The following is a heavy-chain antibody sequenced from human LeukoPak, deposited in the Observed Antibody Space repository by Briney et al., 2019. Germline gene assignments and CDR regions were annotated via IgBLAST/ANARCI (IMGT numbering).Heavy chain of an antibody. D-gene: IGHD3-10*01. J-gene: IGHJ3*02. CDR3: AKDPAALRGVVAFDI. Sequence: GGSLRLSCAASGFTFSSYGMHWVRQAPGKGPEWVAFIRYDGSNKYYADSVKGRFTISRDNSKNTLYLQMNSLRAEDTAVYYCAKDPAALRGVVAFDIWGQGTMVTVSS. CDR1: GFTFSSYG. CDR2: IRYDGSNK. V-gene: IGHV3-30*02.